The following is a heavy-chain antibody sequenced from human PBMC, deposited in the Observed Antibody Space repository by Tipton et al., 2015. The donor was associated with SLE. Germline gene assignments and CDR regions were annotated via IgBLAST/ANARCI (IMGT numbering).Heavy chain of an antibody. CDR1: CFYISRNFY. CDR3: ARRKYCGGDKCYYFDY. V-gene: IGHV4-38-2*02. J-gene: IGHJ4*02. D-gene: IGHD2-21*01. CDR2: LYHTGNT. Sequence: TLSLTCTISCFYISRNFYWGWIRRPPGKGLEGIGRLYHTGNTYYNPSLRSRVTISVDTSKNQFSLKVRSVTAADTAVYYCARRKYCGGDKCYYFDYWGQGTLVTVSP.